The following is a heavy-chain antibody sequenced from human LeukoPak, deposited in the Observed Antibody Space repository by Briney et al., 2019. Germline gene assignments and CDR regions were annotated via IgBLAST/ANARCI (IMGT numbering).Heavy chain of an antibody. V-gene: IGHV1-8*01. Sequence: SVTVSCKASGYTFTSYDINWVRQATGQGLEWMGWMSPSSGNRGYEHKFQGRVTMTRNSSISTDYMELRSLRSEDTAVYYCERGRGLLYFDWLLQGDFDYWGQGTLVTVSS. D-gene: IGHD3-9*01. J-gene: IGHJ4*02. CDR1: GYTFTSYD. CDR2: MSPSSGNR. CDR3: ERGRGLLYFDWLLQGDFDY.